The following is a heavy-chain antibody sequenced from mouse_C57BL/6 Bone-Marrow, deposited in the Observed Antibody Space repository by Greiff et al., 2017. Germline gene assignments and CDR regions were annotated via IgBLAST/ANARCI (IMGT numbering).Heavy chain of an antibody. J-gene: IGHJ1*03. CDR1: GFSLTSYG. CDR3: ARLYDWYFDV. CDR2: IWSGGST. V-gene: IGHV2-2*01. Sequence: QVQLKESGPGLVQPSQSLSITCTVSGFSLTSYGVHWVRQSPGKGLEWLGVIWSGGSTDYNAAFISRLSISKDNSKSQVFFKRNSLQADDTAIYYCARLYDWYFDVWGTGTTVTVSS. D-gene: IGHD1-1*01.